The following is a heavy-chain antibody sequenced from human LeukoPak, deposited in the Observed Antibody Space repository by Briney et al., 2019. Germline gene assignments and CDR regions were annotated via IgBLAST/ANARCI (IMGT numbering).Heavy chain of an antibody. D-gene: IGHD3-10*01. CDR2: ISSSGSTI. V-gene: IGHV3-48*03. Sequence: GGSLRLSCAASGFTFSSYEMNWVRQAPGKGLEWVSYISSSGSTIYYADSVKGRFTISRDNAKNPLYLQMNSLRAEDTALYYCAKELGSRSYYNVGFDYWGQGTLVTVSS. CDR1: GFTFSSYE. CDR3: AKELGSRSYYNVGFDY. J-gene: IGHJ4*02.